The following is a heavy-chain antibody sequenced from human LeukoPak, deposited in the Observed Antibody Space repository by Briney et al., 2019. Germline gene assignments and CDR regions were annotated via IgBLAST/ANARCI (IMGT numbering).Heavy chain of an antibody. Sequence: SETLSLTCTVSGGSISSGGYYWSWIRQPPGKGLEWIGYIYHSGSTYYNPSLKSRVTISVDRSKNQFSLKLSSVTAADTAVYYCARGPENYDFWSGYTSVPDRGWYWGQGTLVTVSS. CDR3: ARGPENYDFWSGYTSVPDRGWY. V-gene: IGHV4-30-2*01. CDR2: IYHSGST. CDR1: GGSISSGGYY. D-gene: IGHD3-3*01. J-gene: IGHJ4*02.